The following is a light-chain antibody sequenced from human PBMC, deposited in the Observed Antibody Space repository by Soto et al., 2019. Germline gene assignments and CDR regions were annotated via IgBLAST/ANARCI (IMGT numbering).Light chain of an antibody. CDR1: QSVSSSY. Sequence: EIVLTHSPGTLSLSPGEIATLSCRASQSVSSSYLAWYQQKPGQAPRLLIYGASSRATGIPDRFSGSGSGTDFTLTISRLEPEDFAVYYCQQYGSSQWAFGQGTKVDIK. V-gene: IGKV3-20*01. CDR2: GAS. CDR3: QQYGSSQWA. J-gene: IGKJ1*01.